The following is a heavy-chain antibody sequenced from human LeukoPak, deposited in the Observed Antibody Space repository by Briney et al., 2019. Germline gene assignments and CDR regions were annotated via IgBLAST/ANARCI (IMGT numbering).Heavy chain of an antibody. CDR1: GFTFSGYG. D-gene: IGHD2-15*01. CDR3: ARSGVTCSYCYFDS. CDR2: ISYDGSDR. Sequence: PGGSLRLSCAASGFTFSGYGMHWVSQAPGKGMEWEAVISYDGSDRYYADTVKGRFTISRDNSKDTAYLQMNSLSTDDTAMYYCARSGVTCSYCYFDSWGQGALVTV. J-gene: IGHJ4*02. V-gene: IGHV3-30*03.